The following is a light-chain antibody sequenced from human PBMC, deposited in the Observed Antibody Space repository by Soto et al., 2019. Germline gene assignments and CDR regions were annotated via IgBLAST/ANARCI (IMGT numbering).Light chain of an antibody. CDR3: LLYHGGAQMI. J-gene: IGLJ2*01. V-gene: IGLV7-43*01. CDR2: ATS. CDR1: TGTVTSGYY. Sequence: QTVVTQDPSLTVSPGRTVTLTCASSTGTVTSGYYPNWFQQKPGQAPRALIYATSNKYSWTPARFSGSLLGGKAALTLSGVQPEDEADYYCLLYHGGAQMIFGGGTKLTVL.